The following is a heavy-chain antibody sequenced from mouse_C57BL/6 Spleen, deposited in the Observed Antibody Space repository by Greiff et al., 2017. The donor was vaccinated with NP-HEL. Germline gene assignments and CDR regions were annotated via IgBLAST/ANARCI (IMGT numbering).Heavy chain of an antibody. CDR1: GFTFSDYY. J-gene: IGHJ2*01. CDR2: FNYDGSST. Sequence: EVMLVESEGGLVQPGSSMKLSCTASGFTFSDYYMAWVRQVPEKGLEWVANFNYDGSSTYYLDSLKSRFIISRDNAKNILYLQMSSLKSEDPATYNCARVYSNYVYFDYWRQGTTLTVSS. D-gene: IGHD2-5*01. CDR3: ARVYSNYVYFDY. V-gene: IGHV5-16*01.